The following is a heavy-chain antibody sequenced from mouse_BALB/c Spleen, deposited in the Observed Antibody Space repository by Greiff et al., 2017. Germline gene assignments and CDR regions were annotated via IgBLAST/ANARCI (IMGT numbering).Heavy chain of an antibody. Sequence: LQESGPELVKPGASVKISCKASGYTFTSYDINWVQQRPGQGLEWIGWINPGDGSTKYNEKFKGKATLTADKSSSTAYLQLSSLTSENSAVYFCARMNVNLSYYAMDYWGQGTSVTVSS. V-gene: IGHV1S56*01. D-gene: IGHD5-1*01. J-gene: IGHJ4*01. CDR2: INPGDGST. CDR3: ARMNVNLSYYAMDY. CDR1: GYTFTSYD.